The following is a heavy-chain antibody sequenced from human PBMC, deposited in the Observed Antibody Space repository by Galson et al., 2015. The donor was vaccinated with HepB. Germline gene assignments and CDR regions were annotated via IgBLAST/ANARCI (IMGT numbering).Heavy chain of an antibody. CDR3: TRGLPYYNNELNDY. D-gene: IGHD3-22*01. V-gene: IGHV3-21*01. CDR2: ISSGGSYI. J-gene: IGHJ4*02. CDR1: GFTFTGYA. Sequence: SLRLSCAASGFTFTGYAMNWVRQPPGRGPEWISSISSGGSYIYYADSVKGRFTISRDNARNSLFLQLNSLRAEDTAVYYCTRGLPYYNNELNDYWGQGTLVTVSS.